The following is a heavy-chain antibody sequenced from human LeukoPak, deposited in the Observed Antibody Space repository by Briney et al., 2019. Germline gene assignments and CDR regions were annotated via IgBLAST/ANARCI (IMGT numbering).Heavy chain of an antibody. J-gene: IGHJ4*02. CDR1: EFTVSSNY. CDR2: IYSGGST. CDR3: AKDQYGATARITGIDY. Sequence: GSLRLSCAASEFTVSSNYMSWVRQAPGKGLEWVSVIYSGGSTYYADSVKGRFTISRDNSRNTLFLEVDSLTTEDTATYYCAKDQYGATARITGIDYWGQGALVTVSS. V-gene: IGHV3-53*05. D-gene: IGHD4/OR15-4a*01.